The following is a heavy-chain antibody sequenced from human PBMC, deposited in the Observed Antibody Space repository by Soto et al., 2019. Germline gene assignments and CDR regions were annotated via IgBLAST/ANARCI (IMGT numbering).Heavy chain of an antibody. CDR1: GGPFSSYA. CDR3: AREREVTRVFDY. D-gene: IGHD2-21*02. Sequence: SMKVSCKASGGPFSSYAISWVRRAPGQGLEWMGGIIPIFGTANYAQKFQGRVTITADESTSTAYMELSSLRSEDTAVYYCAREREVTRVFDYWGQGTLVTVSS. CDR2: IIPIFGTA. V-gene: IGHV1-69*13. J-gene: IGHJ4*02.